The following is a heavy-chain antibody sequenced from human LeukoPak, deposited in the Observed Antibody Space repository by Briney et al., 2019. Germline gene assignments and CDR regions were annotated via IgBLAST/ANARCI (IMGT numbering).Heavy chain of an antibody. CDR3: AKRTYYYDSSGYYHRIDY. V-gene: IGHV3-23*01. CDR2: ISGSGGST. D-gene: IGHD3-22*01. Sequence: PGGSLRLSCAASGFTFSSSAMNWVRQAPGKGLEWVSSISGSGGSTNYTDSVKGRFTISRDNSKNTLYLQMNSLRAEDMAVYYCAKRTYYYDSSGYYHRIDYWGQGTLVTVSS. CDR1: GFTFSSSA. J-gene: IGHJ4*02.